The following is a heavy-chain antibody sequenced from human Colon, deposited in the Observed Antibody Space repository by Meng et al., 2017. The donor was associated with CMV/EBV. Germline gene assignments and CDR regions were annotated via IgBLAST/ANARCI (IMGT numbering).Heavy chain of an antibody. V-gene: IGHV3-11*01. CDR1: GFTFSDYY. CDR3: ANDSGSSGH. Sequence: GESLKISCVASGFTFSDYYMSWIRQAPGKGLEWVSYISSSGSTRYYADSVKVRFTISRDNAKNSLYLQMNSQRAETTAVYYCANDSGSSGHWGQGTLVTVSS. D-gene: IGHD6-13*01. J-gene: IGHJ4*02. CDR2: ISSSGSTR.